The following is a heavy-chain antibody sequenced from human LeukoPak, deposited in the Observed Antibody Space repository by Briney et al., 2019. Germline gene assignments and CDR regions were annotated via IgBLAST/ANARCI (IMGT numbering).Heavy chain of an antibody. D-gene: IGHD2-15*01. CDR2: MNPNSGST. Sequence: SVKVSCKASVYTFTTYDINWVRQATGQGLEWMGWMNPNSGSTGYAQKFQGRVTITRNTSINTAYMELSSLRSEDTAVYYCARAGSSSLFYYYMDVWGKGTTVTVSS. V-gene: IGHV1-8*03. CDR3: ARAGSSSLFYYYMDV. J-gene: IGHJ6*03. CDR1: VYTFTTYD.